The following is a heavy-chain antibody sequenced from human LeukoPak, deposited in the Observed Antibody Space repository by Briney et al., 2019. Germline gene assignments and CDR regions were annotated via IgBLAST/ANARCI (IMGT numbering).Heavy chain of an antibody. CDR1: GFPFSDYW. D-gene: IGHD3-16*01. Sequence: GGSLRLSCAASGFPFSDYWMHWVRQAPGKGLVWVSIINTDTRGTYYADSVKGRFTISRDNAKNTLYLQMNSRGAEDTAVYYCARAGAYHFDNWGQGTLVTVSS. CDR2: INTDTRGT. V-gene: IGHV3-74*01. CDR3: ARAGAYHFDN. J-gene: IGHJ4*02.